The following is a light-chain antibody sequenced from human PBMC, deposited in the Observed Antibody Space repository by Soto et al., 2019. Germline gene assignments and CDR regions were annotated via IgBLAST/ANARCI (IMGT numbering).Light chain of an antibody. CDR2: EVS. CDR3: SSYAGTNNWV. V-gene: IGLV2-8*01. CDR1: SSDVGDYNS. J-gene: IGLJ3*02. Sequence: QSVLTQPPSASGSPGQSITISCTGTSSDVGDYNSVSWYQHHPGKAPKLMIYEVSKRPSGVPDRFSGSKSGNTASLTVSGLQAEDEADYYCSSYAGTNNWVFGGGTKLTVL.